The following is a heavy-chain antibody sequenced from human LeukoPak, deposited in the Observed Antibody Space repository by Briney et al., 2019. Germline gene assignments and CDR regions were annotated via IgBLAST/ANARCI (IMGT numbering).Heavy chain of an antibody. V-gene: IGHV4-4*07. CDR1: GVSISGYY. J-gene: IGHJ5*02. Sequence: SETLSLTCTVSGVSISGYYWSWIRQPAGRGLEWIGRIYTSGSTNYSPSLKSRVTVSVDTSRNQFSLKLTSLTAADTAVYYCARNDYYDSSGYYPGWFDPWGQGTLVTVSS. CDR3: ARNDYYDSSGYYPGWFDP. D-gene: IGHD3-22*01. CDR2: IYTSGST.